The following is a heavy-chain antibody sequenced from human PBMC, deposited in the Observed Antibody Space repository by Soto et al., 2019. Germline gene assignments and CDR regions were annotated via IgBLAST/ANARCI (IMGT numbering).Heavy chain of an antibody. V-gene: IGHV1-18*04. J-gene: IGHJ6*02. CDR3: ARVSSSIVVVPDYGMDV. D-gene: IGHD2-15*01. CDR2: ISGKNGNT. CDR1: GYTFISHG. Sequence: QVQLVQSGVEVKKPGASVKVSCKASGYTFISHGISWVRQAPGQGLEWMGWISGKNGNTNYAQKLQGRVTLTTDTSTSTAYMKLRSLRSDATAVYYCARVSSSIVVVPDYGMDVWGQGTTVTVSS.